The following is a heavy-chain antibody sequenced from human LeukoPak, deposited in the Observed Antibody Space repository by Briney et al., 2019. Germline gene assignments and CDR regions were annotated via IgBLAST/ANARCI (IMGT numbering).Heavy chain of an antibody. D-gene: IGHD2-21*02. V-gene: IGHV1-69*04. J-gene: IGHJ1*01. CDR3: AREAYCGGDCYSRGYFQH. Sequence: EASVKVSCKASGGTFSSYAIRWVRQAPGQGLEWMGRIIPILGIANYAQKFQGRVTITADKSTSTAYMELSSLRSEDTAVYYCAREAYCGGDCYSRGYFQHWGQGTLVTVSS. CDR1: GGTFSSYA. CDR2: IIPILGIA.